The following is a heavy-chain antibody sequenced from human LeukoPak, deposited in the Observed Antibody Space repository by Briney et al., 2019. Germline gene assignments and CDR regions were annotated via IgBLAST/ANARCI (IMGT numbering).Heavy chain of an antibody. CDR2: IYYSGST. CDR3: ASYVQTPPDAFDI. D-gene: IGHD2-15*01. Sequence: SETLSLTCTVSGGSISSSSYYWGWIRQPPGKGLEWIGSIYYSGSTCYNPSLKSRVTISVDTSKNQFSLKLSSVTAADTAVYYCASYVQTPPDAFDIWGQGTMVTVSS. J-gene: IGHJ3*02. V-gene: IGHV4-39*01. CDR1: GGSISSSSYY.